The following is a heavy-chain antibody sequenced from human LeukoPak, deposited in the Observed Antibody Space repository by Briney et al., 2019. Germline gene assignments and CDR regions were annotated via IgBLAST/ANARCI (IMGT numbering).Heavy chain of an antibody. CDR3: ARDHLMVATVHYFDY. D-gene: IGHD5-12*01. V-gene: IGHV4-38-2*02. Sequence: PSETLSLTCSVSGDSITGYYWGWIRQPPGKGLEWIGNIYYTGNTYYNSSLKSRVTISLDTSKNQFSLKLSSVTAADTAVYYCARDHLMVATVHYFDYWGQGTLVTVSS. CDR1: GDSITGYY. CDR2: IYYTGNT. J-gene: IGHJ4*02.